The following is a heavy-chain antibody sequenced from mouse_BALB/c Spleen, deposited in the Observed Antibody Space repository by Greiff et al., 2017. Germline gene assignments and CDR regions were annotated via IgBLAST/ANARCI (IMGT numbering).Heavy chain of an antibody. Sequence: QVQLKESGPGLVAPSQCLSISCTVSGFSFTGYGVNWVRQTPGKGLEWLGMIWGDGSTNYNSALKSRLSISKVNSNCQVFLKMNSLQTDDTARYYCARDREGYFDYWGQGTTLTVSS. CDR2: IWGDGST. J-gene: IGHJ2*01. CDR1: GFSFTGYG. CDR3: ARDREGYFDY. V-gene: IGHV2-6-7*01. D-gene: IGHD3-1*01.